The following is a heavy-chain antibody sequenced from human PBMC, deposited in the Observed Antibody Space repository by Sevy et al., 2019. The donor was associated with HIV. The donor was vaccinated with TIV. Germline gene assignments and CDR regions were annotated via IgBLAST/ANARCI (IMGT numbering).Heavy chain of an antibody. V-gene: IGHV3-30-3*01. CDR2: ISYDGSNK. D-gene: IGHD2-2*01. Sequence: GGSLRLSCAASGFTFSSYAMHWVRRAPGKGLEWVAVISYDGSNKYYADSVKGRFTISRDNSKNTLYLQMNSLRAEDTAVYYCARGWDIVVVPAANQFDYWGQGTLVTVSS. CDR1: GFTFSSYA. CDR3: ARGWDIVVVPAANQFDY. J-gene: IGHJ4*02.